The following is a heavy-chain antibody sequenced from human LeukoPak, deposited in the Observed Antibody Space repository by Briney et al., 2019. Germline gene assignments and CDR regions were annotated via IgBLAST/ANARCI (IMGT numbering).Heavy chain of an antibody. D-gene: IGHD1-26*01. V-gene: IGHV1-69*05. CDR2: ITPIFGTA. CDR1: GGTFTSYA. J-gene: IGHJ4*02. Sequence: SVKVSCKASGGTFTSYALSWVRQAPGQGLEWMGGITPIFGTAKYAQKFQGRVTITTDESTNTAYMELSSLRSEDTAIYYCARDREGGGYDYWGQGTLVTVSS. CDR3: ARDREGGGYDY.